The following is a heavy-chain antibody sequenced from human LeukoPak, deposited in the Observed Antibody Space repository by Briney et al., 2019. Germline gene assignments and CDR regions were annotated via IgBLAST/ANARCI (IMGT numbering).Heavy chain of an antibody. CDR3: ARGPRPCDSSGYYASDEHDY. CDR2: ISYDGSNK. J-gene: IGHJ4*02. CDR1: GFTFSSYA. Sequence: GGSLRLSCAASGFTFSSYAMHWVRQAPGKGLEWVAVISYDGSNKYYADSVKGRFTISRDNSKDTLYLQMNSLRAEDTAVYYCARGPRPCDSSGYYASDEHDYWGQGTLVTVSS. D-gene: IGHD3-22*01. V-gene: IGHV3-30-3*01.